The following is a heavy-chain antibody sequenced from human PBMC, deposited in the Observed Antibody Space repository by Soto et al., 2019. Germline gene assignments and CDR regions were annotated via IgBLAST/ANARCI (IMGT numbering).Heavy chain of an antibody. CDR3: AKDKSSSGWYVDY. CDR1: GFTFSSYG. Sequence: ESGGGVVQPGRSLRLSCAASGFTFSSYGMHWVRQAPGKGLEWVAVISYDGSNKYYADSVKGRFTISRDNSKNTLYLQMNSLRAEDTAVYYCAKDKSSSGWYVDYWGQGTLVTVSS. D-gene: IGHD6-19*01. CDR2: ISYDGSNK. V-gene: IGHV3-30*18. J-gene: IGHJ4*02.